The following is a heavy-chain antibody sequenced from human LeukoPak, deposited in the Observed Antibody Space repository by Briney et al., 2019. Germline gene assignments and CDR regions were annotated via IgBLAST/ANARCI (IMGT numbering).Heavy chain of an antibody. V-gene: IGHV3-9*03. CDR3: AKGYYYDSSGYYGDAFDI. Sequence: LPGGSLRLSCAASGFTFDDYAMHWVRQAPGKGLEWVSGISWNSGSIGYADSVKGRFTISRDNAKNSLYLQMNSLRAEDMALYYCAKGYYYDSSGYYGDAFDIWGQGTMVTVSS. CDR2: ISWNSGSI. D-gene: IGHD3-22*01. J-gene: IGHJ3*02. CDR1: GFTFDDYA.